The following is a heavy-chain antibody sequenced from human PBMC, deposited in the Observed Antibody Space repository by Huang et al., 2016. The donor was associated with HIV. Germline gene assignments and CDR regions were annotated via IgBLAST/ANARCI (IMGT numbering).Heavy chain of an antibody. D-gene: IGHD5-18*01. V-gene: IGHV1-18*01. CDR2: ISVDNGNT. CDR3: ARGGGIQLWLLGYYYMDV. Sequence: QVQLVQSGAEVKKPGASVKVSCKASGYTFSSFGISWVRQAPGQGLEWVGWISVDNGNTKFAQKFQGRLTRTTDTSTSTAYMELRSLRSDDTAVYYCARGGGIQLWLLGYYYMDVWGNGTTVTVSS. CDR1: GYTFSSFG. J-gene: IGHJ6*03.